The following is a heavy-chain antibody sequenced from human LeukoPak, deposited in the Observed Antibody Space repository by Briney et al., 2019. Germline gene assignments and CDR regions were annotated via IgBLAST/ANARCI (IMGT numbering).Heavy chain of an antibody. CDR3: ARASYSYDINGWVPFDY. Sequence: PSQTLSLTCTVSGDSISSGDYYWSWIRQAAGKGLEWIGRISSSGSTNYNPSLKSRVTISVDTSKNQFSLRLSSVTAADTAVYYCARASYSYDINGWVPFDYWGQGTLVTVSS. V-gene: IGHV4-61*02. CDR2: ISSSGST. CDR1: GDSISSGDYY. D-gene: IGHD3-22*01. J-gene: IGHJ4*02.